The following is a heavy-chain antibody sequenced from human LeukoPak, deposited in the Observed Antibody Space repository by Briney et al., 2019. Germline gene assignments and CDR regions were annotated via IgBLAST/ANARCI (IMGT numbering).Heavy chain of an antibody. CDR2: IYYSGST. V-gene: IGHV4-39*01. Sequence: SETLSLTCTVTGGSLSSTRYSWGWIRQPPGKGLEWIGSIYYSGSTYYNPSLKSRVTISVDTSKNQFSLKLSSVTAADTAVYYCARHSSYEGSYYDILTGNVSGGDPELDYWGQGTLVTVSS. CDR1: GGSLSSTRYS. D-gene: IGHD3-9*01. J-gene: IGHJ4*02. CDR3: ARHSSYEGSYYDILTGNVSGGDPELDY.